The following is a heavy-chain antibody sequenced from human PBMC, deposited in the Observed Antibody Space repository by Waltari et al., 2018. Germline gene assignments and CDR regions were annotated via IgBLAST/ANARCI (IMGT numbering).Heavy chain of an antibody. V-gene: IGHV1-24*01. CDR3: ATDRRAHSSGWYGAFDI. CDR2: LEPEESET. J-gene: IGHJ3*02. D-gene: IGHD6-19*01. Sequence: QVQLVQSGAEVKKPGASVKVSCKVSGYTLTELSMHWVRQAPGKGLEWLGGLEPEESETIDAQKCQGRVTMTEETSTETAYMELSSLRAEDTAVYYCATDRRAHSSGWYGAFDIWGQGTMVTVSS. CDR1: GYTLTELS.